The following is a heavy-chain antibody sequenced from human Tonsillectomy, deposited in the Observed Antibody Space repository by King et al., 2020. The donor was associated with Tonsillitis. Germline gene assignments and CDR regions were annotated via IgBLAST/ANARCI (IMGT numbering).Heavy chain of an antibody. CDR2: IYYSGST. D-gene: IGHD3-16*02. Sequence: QLQESGPGLVKPSETLSLTCTVSGGSISSYYWSWIRQPPGKGLEWIGYIYYSGSTNYNPSLKRRVTISVDTSKNKFSLKLSSVTAADTAVYYCSIDRYDYVWGSYRPHDAFDIWGQGTMVTVSS. V-gene: IGHV4-59*01. CDR3: SIDRYDYVWGSYRPHDAFDI. J-gene: IGHJ3*02. CDR1: GGSISSYY.